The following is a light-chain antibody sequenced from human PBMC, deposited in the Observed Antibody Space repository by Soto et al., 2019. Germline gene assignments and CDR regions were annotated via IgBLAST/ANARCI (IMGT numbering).Light chain of an antibody. CDR3: QQSYRSRRT. J-gene: IGKJ1*01. V-gene: IGKV1-39*01. CDR2: GVS. CDR1: QRVGTY. Sequence: ASQRVGTYLNWYRQKPGKAPNLLIYGVSSLHSGVPSSFRGRGSYADCTLSISCLQPADLATYYRQQSYRSRRTLGRGTKVDIK.